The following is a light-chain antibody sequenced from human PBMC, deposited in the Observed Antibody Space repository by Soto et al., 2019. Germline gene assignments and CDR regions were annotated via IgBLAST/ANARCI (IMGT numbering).Light chain of an antibody. CDR3: TSYSNSTLVK. Sequence: QSALNQPASVSGSPGQAITISCSGTSRDVVNYNFVSSYQHHPGKAPKRAIYEVSNRPSGGSSRFSGSKSGNTAYLTISGLQVEDEAYYNCTSYSNSTLVKFGG. CDR2: EVS. J-gene: IGLJ2*01. V-gene: IGLV2-14*01. CDR1: SRDVVNYNF.